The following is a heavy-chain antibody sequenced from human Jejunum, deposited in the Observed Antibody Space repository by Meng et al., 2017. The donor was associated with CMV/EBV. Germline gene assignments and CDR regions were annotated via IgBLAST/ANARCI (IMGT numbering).Heavy chain of an antibody. D-gene: IGHD2/OR15-2a*01. CDR2: MNWKSGKM. V-gene: IGHV3-9*01. J-gene: IGHJ4*02. CDR3: ARDGRANSEYPYFDY. Sequence: FPLDDDAMQWVRQAPGKGLEWVARMNWKSGKMAYADSVKGRFTISRDNVKNSLYLQMDSLTTEDTALYYCARDGRANSEYPYFDYWGQGTLVTVSS. CDR1: FPLDDDA.